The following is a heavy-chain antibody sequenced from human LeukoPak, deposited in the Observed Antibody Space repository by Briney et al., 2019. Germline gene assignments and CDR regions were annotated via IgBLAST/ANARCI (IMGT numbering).Heavy chain of an antibody. CDR1: GFTFSSYA. CDR3: VKDPGYGTQYYFDY. CDR2: ISSDGGST. V-gene: IGHV3-64D*09. Sequence: GASLRLSCSASGFTFSSYAMHWVRQAPGKGLEYVSDISSDGGSTYYADSVKGRFTISRDNSKNTLYLQMSSLRAEDTAVYYCVKDPGYGTQYYFDYWGQGTLVTVSS. J-gene: IGHJ4*02. D-gene: IGHD5-18*01.